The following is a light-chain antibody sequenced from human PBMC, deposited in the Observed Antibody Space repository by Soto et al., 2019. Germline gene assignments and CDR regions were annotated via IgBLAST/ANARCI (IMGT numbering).Light chain of an antibody. CDR1: QSVLFNSKNKNY. CDR2: WAS. V-gene: IGKV4-1*01. J-gene: IGKJ4*02. Sequence: IVMTQSPDSLAVSLGERATINCKSSQSVLFNSKNKNYLAWYQQKPGQPPKLLIYWASTRESGVPDRFSGSGSGTDFTLTISRLQPEDVAVYYCQQYYNTPLTFGGGTKVDIK. CDR3: QQYYNTPLT.